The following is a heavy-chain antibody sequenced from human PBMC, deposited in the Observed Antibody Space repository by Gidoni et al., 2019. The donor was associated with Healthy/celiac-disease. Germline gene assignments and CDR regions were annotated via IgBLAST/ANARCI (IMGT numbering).Heavy chain of an antibody. Sequence: QVQLVESGGGVVQPGRSRRLSCAASGFTFSSYGMHWVRQAPGKGLEWVAVISYDGSNKYYADSVKGRFTISRDNSKNTLYLQMNSLRAEDTAVYYCAKDSSTVTTPYGMDVWGQGTTVTVSS. CDR3: AKDSSTVTTPYGMDV. D-gene: IGHD4-17*01. CDR2: ISYDGSNK. V-gene: IGHV3-30*18. CDR1: GFTFSSYG. J-gene: IGHJ6*02.